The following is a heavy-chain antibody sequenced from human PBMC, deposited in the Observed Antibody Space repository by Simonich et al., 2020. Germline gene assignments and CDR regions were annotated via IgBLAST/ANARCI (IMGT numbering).Heavy chain of an antibody. V-gene: IGHV1-2*02. CDR3: SRVRFEAFDI. Sequence: QVQLVQSGAEVKKPGASVKVSCKASGYTFTGYYMHWVRQAPGQGLEWMGWINPNRGGTNYTQKFQGRVTMTRDTSISTAYMELSRLRSDDTAVYYCSRVRFEAFDIWGQGTMVTVSS. CDR1: GYTFTGYY. J-gene: IGHJ3*02. CDR2: INPNRGGT.